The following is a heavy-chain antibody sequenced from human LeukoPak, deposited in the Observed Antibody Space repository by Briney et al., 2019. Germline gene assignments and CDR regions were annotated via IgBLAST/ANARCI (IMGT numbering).Heavy chain of an antibody. CDR2: IYTSGST. V-gene: IGHV4-4*07. Sequence: SETLSLTCTVSGGSISSYYWSWIRQPAGKGLEWIGRIYTSGSTNYNPSLKSRVTMSVDTSKNQFSLKLSSVTAADTAVYYCAREREKYQLLSMTGYYYMDVWGKGTTVTISS. J-gene: IGHJ6*03. CDR1: GGSISSYY. CDR3: AREREKYQLLSMTGYYYMDV. D-gene: IGHD2-2*01.